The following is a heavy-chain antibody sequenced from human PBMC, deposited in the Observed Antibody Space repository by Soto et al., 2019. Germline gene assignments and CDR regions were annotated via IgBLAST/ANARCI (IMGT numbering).Heavy chain of an antibody. CDR1: GGSISSGDYY. CDR2: IYYSGST. V-gene: IGHV4-30-4*01. J-gene: IGHJ4*02. D-gene: IGHD3-22*01. Sequence: SETLSLTCTVSGGSISSGDYYWSWIRQPPGKGLEWIGYIYYSGSTYYNPSLKSRVTISVDTSKNQFSLKLSSVTAADTAVYYCARAAVVVITTGEFDYWGQGTLVTVSS. CDR3: ARAAVVVITTGEFDY.